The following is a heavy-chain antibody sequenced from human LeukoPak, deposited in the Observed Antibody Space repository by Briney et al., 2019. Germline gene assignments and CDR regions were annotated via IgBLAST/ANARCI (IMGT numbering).Heavy chain of an antibody. CDR2: INQDGSER. Sequence: PGGSLRFSCAASGFTFSSHWMTWVRQAPGKGLEWVANINQDGSERYYVDSVKGRFTISRDNAKNSLYLQMNCLRAEDTAVYYCARDSEYSSSFAFDIWGQGTMVTVSS. CDR1: GFTFSSHW. D-gene: IGHD6-13*01. J-gene: IGHJ3*02. CDR3: ARDSEYSSSFAFDI. V-gene: IGHV3-7*01.